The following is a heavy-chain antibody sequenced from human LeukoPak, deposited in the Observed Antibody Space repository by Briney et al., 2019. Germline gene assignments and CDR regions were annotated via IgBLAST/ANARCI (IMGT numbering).Heavy chain of an antibody. D-gene: IGHD3-9*01. CDR2: IIPILGIA. J-gene: IGHJ3*02. CDR3: ARVSTATWSLAHAFDI. V-gene: IGHV1-69*04. Sequence: SVKVSCKASGGTFSSYAISWVRQAPGQGLEWMGRIIPILGIANYAQKFQGRVTITADTSTSTAYMELRSLRSDDTAVYYCARVSTATWSLAHAFDIWGQGTMVTVSS. CDR1: GGTFSSYA.